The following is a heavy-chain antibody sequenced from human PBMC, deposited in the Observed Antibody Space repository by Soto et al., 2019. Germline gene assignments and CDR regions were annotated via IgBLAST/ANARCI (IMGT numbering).Heavy chain of an antibody. CDR1: GGSISSYY. D-gene: IGHD4-17*01. V-gene: IGHV4-59*01. CDR2: IYYSGST. Sequence: PSETLSLTCTVSGGSISSYYWSWIRQPPGKGLEWIGYIYYSGSTNYNPSLKSRVTISVDTSKNQFSLKLSSVTAADTAVYYCARMGKSGPYGDYGDMDVWGKGTTVTVSS. CDR3: ARMGKSGPYGDYGDMDV. J-gene: IGHJ6*03.